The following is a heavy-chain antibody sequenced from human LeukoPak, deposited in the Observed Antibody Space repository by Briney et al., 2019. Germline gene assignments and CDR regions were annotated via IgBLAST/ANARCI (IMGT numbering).Heavy chain of an antibody. CDR1: GYTFTGYY. CDR2: INPNSGDT. Sequence: GASVKVSCKASGYTFTGYYIHWVRQAPGQGLEWMGWINPNSGDTHYAQKFRGRVTMTSDTSISTAYMELSSLRSEDTAVYYCARSAPSIVVVVASNYGMDVWGQGTTVTVSS. CDR3: ARSAPSIVVVVASNYGMDV. J-gene: IGHJ6*02. D-gene: IGHD2-15*01. V-gene: IGHV1-2*02.